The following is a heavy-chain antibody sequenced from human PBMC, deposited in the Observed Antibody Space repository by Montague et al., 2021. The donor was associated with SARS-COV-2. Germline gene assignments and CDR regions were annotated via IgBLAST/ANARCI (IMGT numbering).Heavy chain of an antibody. D-gene: IGHD1-26*01. Sequence: SETLSLTCTVSGGSISSSSYYWGWIRQPPGKGLEWIGSIYYSGSTYYNPALKSRVTMSVDTSKNAFSLKLSSVTAADTTVYYCVEIVGAADFWGQGTLVTVSS. CDR2: IYYSGST. CDR3: VEIVGAADF. CDR1: GGSISSSSYY. J-gene: IGHJ4*02. V-gene: IGHV4-39*01.